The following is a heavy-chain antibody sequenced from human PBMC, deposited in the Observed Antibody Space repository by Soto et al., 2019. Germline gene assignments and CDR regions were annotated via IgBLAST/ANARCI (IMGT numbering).Heavy chain of an antibody. D-gene: IGHD2-21*02. CDR1: GGSISFDHYH. Sequence: QVQLQQSGPGLVKPSQTLSLTCTVSGGSISFDHYHWTWIRQPPGKGLEWIGYVHYSGSVLYNPSLQSRVSISVDTSKNQFSLKLISVTAADTAVYFCAREDDGGDRDYYGLDVWGQGTTVTVSS. V-gene: IGHV4-30-4*01. CDR3: AREDDGGDRDYYGLDV. J-gene: IGHJ6*02. CDR2: VHYSGSV.